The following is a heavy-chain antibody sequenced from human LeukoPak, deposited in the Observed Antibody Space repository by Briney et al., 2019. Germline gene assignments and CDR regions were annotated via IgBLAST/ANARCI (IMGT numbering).Heavy chain of an antibody. V-gene: IGHV4-31*03. CDR3: ARGKIVVVTAIHDAFGI. D-gene: IGHD2-21*02. Sequence: PSQTLSLTCTVSGGSISSGGYYWSWIRQHPGKGLEWIGYIYYSGSTYYNPSLKSRDTISVDTSKNQLSLKLSAVTAADTAVYYCARGKIVVVTAIHDAFGIWGQRTMVTVSS. CDR1: GGSISSGGYY. CDR2: IYYSGST. J-gene: IGHJ3*02.